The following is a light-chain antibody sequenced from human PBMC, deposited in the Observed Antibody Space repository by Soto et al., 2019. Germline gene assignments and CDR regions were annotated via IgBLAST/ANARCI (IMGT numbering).Light chain of an antibody. CDR2: GAS. Sequence: EILMTQSPATLSVSPGERATLSCRASQSVTHNLAWYQQKPGQAPRLLMYGASTRAIGIPARFSGSGSGTDFTLTISSLQSEDFGVYYCQQYNNWPHTFGGGTKVEIK. J-gene: IGKJ4*01. CDR3: QQYNNWPHT. V-gene: IGKV3-15*01. CDR1: QSVTHN.